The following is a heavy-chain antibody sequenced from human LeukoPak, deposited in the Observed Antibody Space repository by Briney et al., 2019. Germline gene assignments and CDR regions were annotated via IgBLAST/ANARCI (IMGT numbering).Heavy chain of an antibody. J-gene: IGHJ4*02. V-gene: IGHV1-18*01. CDR3: ARGLTGYYSLYYFDY. D-gene: IGHD3-9*01. CDR1: GYTFTSYD. Sequence: ASVKVSCKASGYTFTSYDINWVRQAPGQGLEWMGWISAYNGNTNYAQKLQGRVTMTTDTSTSTAYMELRSLRSDDTAVYYCARGLTGYYSLYYFDYWGQGTLVTVSS. CDR2: ISAYNGNT.